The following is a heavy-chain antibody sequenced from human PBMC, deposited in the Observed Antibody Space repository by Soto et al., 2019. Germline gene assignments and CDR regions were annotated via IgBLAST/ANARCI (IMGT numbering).Heavy chain of an antibody. CDR2: ISSSSSYI. D-gene: IGHD3-3*01. CDR1: GFTFSSYS. Sequence: GGSLRLSCAASGFTFSSYSMNWVRQAPGKGLEWVSSISSSSSYIYYADSVKGRFTTSRDNAKNSLYLQMNSLRAEDTAVYYCAGNPGRYYDFWSGYTGDYSYYGMDVWGQGTTVTVSS. CDR3: AGNPGRYYDFWSGYTGDYSYYGMDV. V-gene: IGHV3-21*01. J-gene: IGHJ6*02.